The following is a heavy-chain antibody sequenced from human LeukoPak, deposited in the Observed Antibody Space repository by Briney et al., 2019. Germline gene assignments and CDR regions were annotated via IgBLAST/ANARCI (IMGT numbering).Heavy chain of an antibody. CDR1: GYTFTSYG. Sequence: ASVKVSCKASGYTFTSYGVSWVRQAPGQGLEWMGLISDYNGNTNYAPKFQGRVTVTTDTSTSTAYMELRSLRSDDTAVYYCARGGRWLGELLPFDYWGQGTLVTVSS. CDR3: ARGGRWLGELLPFDY. V-gene: IGHV1-18*01. J-gene: IGHJ4*02. D-gene: IGHD3-10*01. CDR2: ISDYNGNT.